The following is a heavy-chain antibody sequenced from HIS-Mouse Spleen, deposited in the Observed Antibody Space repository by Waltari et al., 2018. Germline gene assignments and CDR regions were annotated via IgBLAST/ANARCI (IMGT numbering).Heavy chain of an antibody. CDR3: ARDPYVAAAYNWFDP. J-gene: IGHJ5*02. Sequence: QVQLQESGPGLVKPSETLSLTCTVSGYSISSGYYWGWIRQPPGKGLEWIGSICHSGSTYSNPSLKSRVTISVDTSKNQFSLKLSSVTAADTAVYYCARDPYVAAAYNWFDPWGQGTLVTGSS. CDR2: ICHSGST. D-gene: IGHD6-13*01. V-gene: IGHV4-38-2*02. CDR1: GYSISSGYY.